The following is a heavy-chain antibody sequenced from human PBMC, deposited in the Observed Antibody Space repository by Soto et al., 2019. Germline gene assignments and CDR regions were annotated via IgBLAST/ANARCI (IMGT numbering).Heavy chain of an antibody. D-gene: IGHD2-15*01. CDR2: ISSSSSYT. J-gene: IGHJ5*02. Sequence: QVQLVESGGGLVKPGGSLRLSCAASGFTFSDYYMSWIRQAPGKGLEWVSYISSSSSYTNYADSVKGRFTISRDNAKNSLYLQMNSLRAEDMAVYYCAGVLGYCSGGSCAGAWGQGTLVTVSS. V-gene: IGHV3-11*06. CDR1: GFTFSDYY. CDR3: AGVLGYCSGGSCAGA.